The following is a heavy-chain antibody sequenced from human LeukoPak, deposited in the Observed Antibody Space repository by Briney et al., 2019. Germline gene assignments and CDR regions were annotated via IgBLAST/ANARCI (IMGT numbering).Heavy chain of an antibody. D-gene: IGHD1-26*01. CDR1: VYTFNGYY. CDR3: ARGRRGATTGLDH. Sequence: GASVKVSFKASVYTFNGYYIHWVRQPPGQGLESMGWMNSNSGARNYAQKFQGRVTMSRDTSINTPYMEVSRMPSDDTAVYYCARGRRGATTGLDHWGQGALVTVSS. V-gene: IGHV1-2*02. J-gene: IGHJ4*02. CDR2: MNSNSGAR.